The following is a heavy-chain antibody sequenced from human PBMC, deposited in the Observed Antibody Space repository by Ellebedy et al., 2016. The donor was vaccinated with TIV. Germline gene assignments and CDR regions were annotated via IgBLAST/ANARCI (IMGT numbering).Heavy chain of an antibody. CDR2: ISGDGATT. CDR1: GFSLSSFW. V-gene: IGHV3-23*01. Sequence: GGSLRLSCAASGFSLSSFWMSWVRQAPGKGLEWVSVISGDGATTYSADSVKGRLTISRDNSQNTVYLQMNSLRAEDTAVYYCAKYKIHGNYQGFDYWGQGTLVTVSS. D-gene: IGHD1-7*01. CDR3: AKYKIHGNYQGFDY. J-gene: IGHJ4*02.